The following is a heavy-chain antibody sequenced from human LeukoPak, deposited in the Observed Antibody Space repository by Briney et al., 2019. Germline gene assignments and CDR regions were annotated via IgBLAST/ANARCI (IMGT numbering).Heavy chain of an antibody. V-gene: IGHV3-15*04. J-gene: IGHJ4*02. D-gene: IGHD1-1*01. CDR1: GFTFNYAW. CDR2: TVSEIDGGTT. CDR3: TRDRGAYNLYDY. Sequence: GGSLRLSCAASGFTFNYAWMSWVRQVPGKGLEWVGQTVSEIDGGTTDYATPVKGRFTISRHVSKDTLYLQMNSLKIEDTAVYHCTRDRGAYNLYDYWGQGTLVTVSS.